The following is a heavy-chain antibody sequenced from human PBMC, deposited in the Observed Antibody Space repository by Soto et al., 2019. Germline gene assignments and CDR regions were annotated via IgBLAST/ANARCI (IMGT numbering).Heavy chain of an antibody. CDR2: INPSGGST. V-gene: IGHV1-46*01. CDR1: GYTFTSYY. D-gene: IGHD6-13*01. J-gene: IGHJ3*02. Sequence: ASVKVSCKASGYTFTSYYMHWVRQAPGQGLEWMGIINPSGGSTSYAQKFQGRVTMTRDTSTSTVYMELSSLRSEDTAVYYCARDWSGAGPGEAFDSWGQGTMVNVSS. CDR3: ARDWSGAGPGEAFDS.